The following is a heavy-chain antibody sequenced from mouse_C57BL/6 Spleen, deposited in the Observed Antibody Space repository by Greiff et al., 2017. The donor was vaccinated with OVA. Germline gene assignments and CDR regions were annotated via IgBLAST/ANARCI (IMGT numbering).Heavy chain of an antibody. CDR2: ISDGGSYT. D-gene: IGHD3-2*02. Sequence: DVQLVESGGGLVKPGGSLKLSCAASGFTFSSYAMSWVRQTPEKRLEWVATISDGGSYTYYPDNVKGRFTISRDNAKNNLYLQMSQLKSEDTAVYYCARGSDSAGLYYFDYWGQGTTLTVSS. CDR3: ARGSDSAGLYYFDY. CDR1: GFTFSSYA. J-gene: IGHJ2*01. V-gene: IGHV5-4*01.